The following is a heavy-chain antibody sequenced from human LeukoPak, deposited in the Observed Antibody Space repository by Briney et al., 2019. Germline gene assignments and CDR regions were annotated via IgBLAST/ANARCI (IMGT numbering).Heavy chain of an antibody. J-gene: IGHJ4*02. CDR2: IKQDGSEK. CDR1: GFTFSSYG. CDR3: AMAFDY. Sequence: GGPLRLSCAASGFTFSSYGMHWVRQAPGKGLEWVANIKQDGSEKYYVDSVKGRFTISRDNAKNSLYLQMNSLRAEDTAVYYCAMAFDYWGQGTLVTVSS. V-gene: IGHV3-7*01.